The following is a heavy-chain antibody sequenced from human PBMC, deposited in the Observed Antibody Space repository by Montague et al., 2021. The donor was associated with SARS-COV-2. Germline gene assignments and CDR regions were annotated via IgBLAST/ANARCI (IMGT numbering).Heavy chain of an antibody. Sequence: TLSLTCTVSGGSISSDGYYWIWIRQHPGKGLEWIGYIYYSGSTYYNPSLKSRVTISVDTSRNQFSLKMSSVTAADTAVYYCARDSGITIFGVVIMHAFDLWGQGTMVTVSS. J-gene: IGHJ3*01. CDR3: ARDSGITIFGVVIMHAFDL. D-gene: IGHD3-3*01. CDR1: GGSISSDGYY. V-gene: IGHV4-31*03. CDR2: IYYSGST.